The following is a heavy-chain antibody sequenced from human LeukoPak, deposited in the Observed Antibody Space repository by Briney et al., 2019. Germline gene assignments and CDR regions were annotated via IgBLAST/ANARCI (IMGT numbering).Heavy chain of an antibody. D-gene: IGHD2-15*01. Sequence: GGSLRLSCTASGFTFGDYAMAWVRQAPGKGLEWVGFIRSKSYYGTTEYAASVKGRFTISRDDSKSIAYLQMNSLKTEDTAVYYCSRGPYCSSGSCYPDPDAFDIWGQGTVVTFSS. V-gene: IGHV3-49*04. CDR1: GFTFGDYA. CDR2: IRSKSYYGTT. CDR3: SRGPYCSSGSCYPDPDAFDI. J-gene: IGHJ3*02.